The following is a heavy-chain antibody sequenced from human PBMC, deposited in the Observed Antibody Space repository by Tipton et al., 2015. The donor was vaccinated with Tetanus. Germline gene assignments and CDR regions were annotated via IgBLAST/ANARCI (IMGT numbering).Heavy chain of an antibody. CDR1: GFTFSSYG. CDR3: AKEDSYWRYFDY. Sequence: SGFTFSSYGMHWVRQAPGKGLEWVAVISYDGSNKYYADSVKGRFTISRDNSKNTLYLQMNSLRAEDTAVYYCAKEDSYWRYFDYWGQGTLVTVSS. V-gene: IGHV3-30*18. CDR2: ISYDGSNK. J-gene: IGHJ4*02. D-gene: IGHD2-21*02.